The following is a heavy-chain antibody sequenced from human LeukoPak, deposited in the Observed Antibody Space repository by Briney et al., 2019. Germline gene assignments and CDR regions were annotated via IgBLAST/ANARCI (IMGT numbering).Heavy chain of an antibody. J-gene: IGHJ5*02. CDR2: INHSGNT. CDR3: VTEPGYCTGGRCYGGWFDP. Sequence: TSETLSLTCAVYGGSFSGYYWSWIRQAPGKGLEWIGDINHSGNTNYNPSLKSRVTISVDTSKNQFSLKLSSVTAADTAVYYCVTEPGYCTGGRCYGGWFDPWGQGTLVTVSS. V-gene: IGHV4-34*01. D-gene: IGHD2-15*01. CDR1: GGSFSGYY.